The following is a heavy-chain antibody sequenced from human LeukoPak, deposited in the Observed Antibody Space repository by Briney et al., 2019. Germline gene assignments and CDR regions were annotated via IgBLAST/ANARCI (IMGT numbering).Heavy chain of an antibody. CDR2: ISPDGSAN. V-gene: IGHV3-7*04. D-gene: IGHD1-1*01. CDR3: AKGLGWNVFDY. Sequence: GGSLRLSCAASGFTFSTSWMSWVRQPPGRGLEWVANISPDGSANSCVDSVKGRFTISRDNAKNSLYLQMNSLRAEDTALYYCAKGLGWNVFDYWGQGTLVTVSS. J-gene: IGHJ4*02. CDR1: GFTFSTSW.